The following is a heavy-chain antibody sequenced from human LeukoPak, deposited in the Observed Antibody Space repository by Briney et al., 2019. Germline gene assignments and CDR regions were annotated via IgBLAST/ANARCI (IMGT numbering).Heavy chain of an antibody. CDR1: GGSFSGYY. J-gene: IGHJ3*02. Sequence: SETLSLTCAVYGGSFSGYYWSWIRQPPGKGLEWIGEINHSGSTNYNPSLKSRVTISVDTSKNQFSLKLSSVTAADTAVYYCARVMKRNAFDIWGQGTMVTVSS. CDR3: ARVMKRNAFDI. D-gene: IGHD3-16*01. CDR2: INHSGST. V-gene: IGHV4-34*01.